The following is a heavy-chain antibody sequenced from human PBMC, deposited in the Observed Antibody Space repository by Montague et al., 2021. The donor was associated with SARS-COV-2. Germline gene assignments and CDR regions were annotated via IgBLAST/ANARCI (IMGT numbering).Heavy chain of an antibody. J-gene: IGHJ4*02. CDR3: ARGRRQLSDIVGVPAAIASYGNCFGY. Sequence: SETLSLTCAVYGGSFSGYYWSWIRQPPGKGLEWIGEINHSGSTNYNPSLKGRVTISVDTSKNQFSLKLSSVTAADTAVYYCARGRRQLSDIVGVPAAIASYGNCFGYWGQGTPVTVSS. V-gene: IGHV4-34*01. CDR1: GGSFSGYY. D-gene: IGHD2-2*01. CDR2: INHSGST.